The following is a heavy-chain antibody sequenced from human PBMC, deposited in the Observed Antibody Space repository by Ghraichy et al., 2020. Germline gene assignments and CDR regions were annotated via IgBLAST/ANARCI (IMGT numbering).Heavy chain of an antibody. V-gene: IGHV3-74*01. CDR3: ARGDYWRTIDY. CDR2: VNSDGTNT. J-gene: IGHJ4*02. Sequence: GESLNISCTASGFTFSYYWMHWVRQAPEKGLVWVSRVNSDGTNTIYADSVKGRFTISRDNAKNTLYLQVNSLRVEDTAVYYCARGDYWRTIDYWGQGVLVTVSS. D-gene: IGHD3-3*01. CDR1: GFTFSYYW.